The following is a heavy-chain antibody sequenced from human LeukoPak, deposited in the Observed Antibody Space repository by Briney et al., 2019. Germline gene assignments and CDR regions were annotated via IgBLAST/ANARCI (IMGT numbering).Heavy chain of an antibody. Sequence: GGSLRLSCAASGFTFSSYAMNWIRQAPGKGLEWVSSFGTRSTSIYHAGSVKGRFAISRDNAKNLLYLQMNSLRAEDTALYYCAREVSEGFDFWGQGTLVTVSS. V-gene: IGHV3-21*01. J-gene: IGHJ4*02. CDR1: GFTFSSYA. D-gene: IGHD3-22*01. CDR3: AREVSEGFDF. CDR2: FGTRSTSI.